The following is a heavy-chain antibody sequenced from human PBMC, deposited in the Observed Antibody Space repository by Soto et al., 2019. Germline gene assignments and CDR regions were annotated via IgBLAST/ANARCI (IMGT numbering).Heavy chain of an antibody. CDR1: GYTFTSYA. J-gene: IGHJ4*02. Sequence: ASVKVSCKASGYTFTSYAMHWVRQAPGQRLEWMGWINAGNGNTKYSQKFQGRVTITRDTSASTAYMELSSLRSEDTAVYYCARYSGSYRAFDYWGQGTLVTVSS. CDR3: ARYSGSYRAFDY. CDR2: INAGNGNT. D-gene: IGHD1-26*01. V-gene: IGHV1-3*01.